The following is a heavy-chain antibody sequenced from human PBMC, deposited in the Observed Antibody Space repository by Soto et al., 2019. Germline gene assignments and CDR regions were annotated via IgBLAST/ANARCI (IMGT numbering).Heavy chain of an antibody. J-gene: IGHJ6*02. CDR2: ISYDGSNK. CDR3: AKETYGYYYYGMDV. CDR1: GFTFSSYA. Sequence: GGSLRLSCAASGFTFSSYAMHWVRQAPGKGLEWVAVISYDGSNKYYADSVKGRFTISRDNSKNTLYLQMNSLRAEDTAVYYCAKETYGYYYYGMDVWGQGTTVTVSS. D-gene: IGHD2-8*01. V-gene: IGHV3-30-3*01.